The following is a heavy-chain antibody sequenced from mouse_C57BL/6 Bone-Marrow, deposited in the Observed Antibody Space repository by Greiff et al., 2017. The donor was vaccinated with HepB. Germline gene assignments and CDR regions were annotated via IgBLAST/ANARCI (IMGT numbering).Heavy chain of an antibody. CDR1: GFTFSDYY. J-gene: IGHJ1*03. CDR3: ARGYYGSSYRYFDV. Sequence: EVKVVESEGGLVQPGSSMKLSCTASGFTFSDYYMAWVRQVPEKGLEWVANINYDGSSTYYLDSLKSRFIISRDNAKNILYLQMSSLKSEDTATYYCARGYYGSSYRYFDVWGTGTTVTVSS. D-gene: IGHD1-1*01. V-gene: IGHV5-16*01. CDR2: INYDGSST.